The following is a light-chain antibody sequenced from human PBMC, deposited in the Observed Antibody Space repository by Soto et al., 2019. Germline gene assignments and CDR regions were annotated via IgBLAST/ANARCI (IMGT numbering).Light chain of an antibody. V-gene: IGKV1D-13*01. Sequence: AIQLTQSPSSLSATIGDRVTITCRASQYISSALAWYQQKPGKAPKLLIYDVSSLESGVPSRFSGSGSGTDFTLTITSLQPEDFATYYCQQFRNYPLTFGGGTKVDIK. CDR1: QYISSA. CDR3: QQFRNYPLT. CDR2: DVS. J-gene: IGKJ4*01.